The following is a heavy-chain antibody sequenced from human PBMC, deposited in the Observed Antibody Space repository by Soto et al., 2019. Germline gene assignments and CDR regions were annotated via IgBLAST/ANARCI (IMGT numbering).Heavy chain of an antibody. CDR1: GFTFSSYA. J-gene: IGHJ4*02. CDR3: ARDRALGLDY. Sequence: QVQLVESGGGVVQPGRSLRLSCAASGFTFSSYAMHWVRQAPGKGLEWVAVISYDGSNKYYADSVKGRFTISRDNSKNTLYLQMNSRRAEDTAVYYCARDRALGLDYWGQGTLVTVSS. CDR2: ISYDGSNK. V-gene: IGHV3-30-3*01.